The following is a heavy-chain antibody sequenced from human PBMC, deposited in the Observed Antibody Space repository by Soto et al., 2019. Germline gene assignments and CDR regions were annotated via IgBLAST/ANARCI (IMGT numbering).Heavy chain of an antibody. V-gene: IGHV3-64*01. J-gene: IGHJ3*02. CDR3: ARGGSVVVPAAINDAFDI. Sequence: GGSLRLSCAASGSTFSSYAMHWVRQAPGKGQEYVSAISSNGGSTYYANSVKGRFTISRDNSKNTLYLQMGSLRAEDMAVYYCARGGSVVVPAAINDAFDIWGQGTMVTVSS. D-gene: IGHD2-2*02. CDR2: ISSNGGST. CDR1: GSTFSSYA.